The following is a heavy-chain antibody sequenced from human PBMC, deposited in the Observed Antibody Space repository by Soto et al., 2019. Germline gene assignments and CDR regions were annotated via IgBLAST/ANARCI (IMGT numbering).Heavy chain of an antibody. CDR2: IWNDGIRK. CDR3: ARDDDNEANAFDY. D-gene: IGHD2-8*01. V-gene: IGHV3-33*01. J-gene: IGHJ4*02. Sequence: QVQLVESGGGVVQPGTSLRLSCAASGFTFSRYGMHWVRQAPGKGLEWVALIWNDGIRKVYVDSVKGRFSISRDNSKNTLDLQMNSMRAEATAVSYCARDDDNEANAFDYWGPGTLVTVSS. CDR1: GFTFSRYG.